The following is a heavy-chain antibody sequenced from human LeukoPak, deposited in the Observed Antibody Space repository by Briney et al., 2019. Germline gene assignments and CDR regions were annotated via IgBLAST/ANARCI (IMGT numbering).Heavy chain of an antibody. CDR1: GFTFSSYA. D-gene: IGHD3-10*01. CDR3: AKPAVLLWFGESNYFDY. CDR2: ISGSGGST. Sequence: GGSLRLSCAASGFTFSSYAMSWVCQAPGKGLEWVSAISGSGGSTYYADSVKGRFTISRDNSKNTLYLQMNSLRAEDTAVYYCAKPAVLLWFGESNYFDYWGQGTLVTVSS. V-gene: IGHV3-23*01. J-gene: IGHJ4*02.